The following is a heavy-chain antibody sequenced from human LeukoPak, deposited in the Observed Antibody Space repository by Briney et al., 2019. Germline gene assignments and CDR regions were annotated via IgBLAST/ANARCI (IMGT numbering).Heavy chain of an antibody. CDR3: AKDQGGGYFDWFYPLGDY. V-gene: IGHV1-46*01. CDR2: INPSGSST. CDR1: GYTFTSHY. J-gene: IGHJ4*02. D-gene: IGHD3-9*01. Sequence: ASVKVSCKASGYTFTSHYMHWVRQAPGQGLEWMGLINPSGSSTLYAQKFQGRVTMTRDMSTTTDYMELSSLRSEDTAVYYCAKDQGGGYFDWFYPLGDYWGQGTLVTVSS.